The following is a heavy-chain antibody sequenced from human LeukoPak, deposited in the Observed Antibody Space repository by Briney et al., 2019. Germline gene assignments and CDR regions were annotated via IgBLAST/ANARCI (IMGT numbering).Heavy chain of an antibody. J-gene: IGHJ4*02. CDR3: AVVSYSDYIFDY. Sequence: GGSLRLSCAASGFTFSDYYMSWVRQAPVKALEWVSYISSSGSTIYYADSVKGRFTISRDNAKNSLYLQMNSLRAEDTAVYYCAVVSYSDYIFDYWGQGTLVTVPS. CDR2: ISSSGSTI. V-gene: IGHV3-11*01. CDR1: GFTFSDYY. D-gene: IGHD4-11*01.